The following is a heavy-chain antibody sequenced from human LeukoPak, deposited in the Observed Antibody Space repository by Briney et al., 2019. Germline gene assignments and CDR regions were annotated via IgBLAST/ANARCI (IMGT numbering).Heavy chain of an antibody. CDR3: AREVISTPSYFDY. J-gene: IGHJ4*02. CDR1: GFTVSSSF. Sequence: AGGSLRLSCAASGFTVSSSFIYWVRRAPGKGLEWVSFIHRDDKTYYADSVKGRFTMFRDSSKNTLYLQMNSLGADDTAVYYCAREVISTPSYFDYWGQGILVTVSS. D-gene: IGHD2-2*01. V-gene: IGHV3-53*01. CDR2: IHRDDKT.